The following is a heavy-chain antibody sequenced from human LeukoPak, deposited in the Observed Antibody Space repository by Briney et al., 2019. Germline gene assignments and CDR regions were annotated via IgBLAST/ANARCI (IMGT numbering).Heavy chain of an antibody. CDR2: INPSGGST. CDR1: GYTFTSYG. Sequence: GASVKVSCKTSGYTFTSYGISWVRQAPGQGLEWMGIINPSGGSTSYAQKFQGRVTMTRDTSTSTVYMELSSLRSEDTAVYYCARGGGSYTRDLDYWGQGTLVTVSS. CDR3: ARGGGSYTRDLDY. J-gene: IGHJ4*02. D-gene: IGHD1-26*01. V-gene: IGHV1-46*01.